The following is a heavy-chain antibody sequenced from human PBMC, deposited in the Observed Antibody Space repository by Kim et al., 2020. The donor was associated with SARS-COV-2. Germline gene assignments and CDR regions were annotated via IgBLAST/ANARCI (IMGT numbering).Heavy chain of an antibody. CDR3: ARDQGIAARPRTMDV. D-gene: IGHD6-6*01. J-gene: IGHJ6*02. Sequence: DSVKGRFTISRDNAKNSLYLQMNSLRAEDTAVYYCARDQGIAARPRTMDVWGQGTTVTVSS. V-gene: IGHV3-21*01.